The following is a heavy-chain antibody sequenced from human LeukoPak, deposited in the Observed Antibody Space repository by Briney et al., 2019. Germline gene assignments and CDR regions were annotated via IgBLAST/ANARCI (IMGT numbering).Heavy chain of an antibody. Sequence: GASVKVSCKASGYPFTTYGITWVRQAPGQGLEWMGGVIPISGKANYAQKFQGRITITADESTRTVYMEMSGLRSEDTAVYYCARDAAWGQGTLITVSS. V-gene: IGHV1-69*13. CDR1: GYPFTTYG. J-gene: IGHJ5*02. CDR3: ARDAA. CDR2: VIPISGKA.